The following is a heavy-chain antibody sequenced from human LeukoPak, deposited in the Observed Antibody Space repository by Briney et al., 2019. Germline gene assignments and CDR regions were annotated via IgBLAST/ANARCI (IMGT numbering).Heavy chain of an antibody. CDR2: INPNSGGT. CDR1: GYTFTSHG. CDR3: AGGNYYASGSW. J-gene: IGHJ4*02. V-gene: IGHV1-2*02. D-gene: IGHD3-10*01. Sequence: ASVKVSCKASGYTFTSHGISWVRQAPGQGLEWMGWINPNSGGTNYAQKFQGRVTMTRDTSISTAYMELSRLRSDDTAVYYCAGGNYYASGSWWGQGTLVTVSS.